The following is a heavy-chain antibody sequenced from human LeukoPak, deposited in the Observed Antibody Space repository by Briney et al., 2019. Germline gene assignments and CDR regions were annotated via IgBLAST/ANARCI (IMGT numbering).Heavy chain of an antibody. V-gene: IGHV3-23*01. D-gene: IGHD4-23*01. CDR1: GFTFSSYG. CDR3: ARHGGLTRFDY. J-gene: IGHJ4*02. CDR2: ISGSGGST. Sequence: PGGTLRLSCAASGFTFSSYGMSWVRQAPGKGLEWVSAISGSGGSTYYADSVKGRFTISRDNAKNSLYLQMNSLRAEDTAVYYCARHGGLTRFDYWGQGTLVTVSS.